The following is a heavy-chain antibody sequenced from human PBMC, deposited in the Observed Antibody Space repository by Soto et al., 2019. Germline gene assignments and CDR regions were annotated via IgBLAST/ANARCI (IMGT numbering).Heavy chain of an antibody. CDR2: IIPMFPTT. J-gene: IGHJ4*02. Sequence: QVQLVQSGAEVKRPGSSVKVSCKASGDTFGRNAIHWVRQAPGQGLEWMGGIIPMFPTTNYAQKFKGRLTINADNSTSTAYMEMSSLRSEDTAVYYCAKDGDSADYGYWGQGTLVTVSS. D-gene: IGHD2-21*01. V-gene: IGHV1-69*06. CDR3: AKDGDSADYGY. CDR1: GDTFGRNA.